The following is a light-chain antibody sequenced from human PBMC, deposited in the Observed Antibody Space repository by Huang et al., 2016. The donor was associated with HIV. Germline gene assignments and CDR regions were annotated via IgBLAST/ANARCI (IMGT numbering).Light chain of an antibody. Sequence: DIVMTQSPDSLAVSLGERATIKCKSSQSVLYSSNNKNYLAWYQQKPGQPPKLLIYWASARESGVPDRISGSGSGTDFTLTISSLQAEDVAVYYCQQYHSIPLTFGGGTKVEIK. J-gene: IGKJ4*01. CDR2: WAS. CDR1: QSVLYSSNNKNY. CDR3: QQYHSIPLT. V-gene: IGKV4-1*01.